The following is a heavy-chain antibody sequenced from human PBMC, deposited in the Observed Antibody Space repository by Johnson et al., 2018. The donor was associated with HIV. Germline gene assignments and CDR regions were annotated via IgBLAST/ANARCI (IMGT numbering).Heavy chain of an antibody. D-gene: IGHD2-15*01. J-gene: IGHJ3*02. V-gene: IGHV3-53*01. CDR3: ATGSLVVVGVDGLLQLHDAFDI. CDR2: IYPDGNT. CDR1: GFTVSSNY. Sequence: VQLVESGGGLIQPGGSLRLSCAASGFTVSSNYMTWVRQAPGKGLEWVSLIYPDGNTYYADSVKGRFTISRANYTNTLYVQMSGLRAEDTAIDYCATGSLVVVGVDGLLQLHDAFDIWGRGTKVTVSS.